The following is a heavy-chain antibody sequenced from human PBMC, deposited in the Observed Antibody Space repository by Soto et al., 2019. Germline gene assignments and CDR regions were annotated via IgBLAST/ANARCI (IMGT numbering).Heavy chain of an antibody. V-gene: IGHV3-33*01. CDR2: IWYDGSNK. Sequence: QVQLVESGGGVVQPGRSLRLSCTASGFTFSSYGMHWVRQAPGKGLEWVAVIWYDGSNKYYADSVKGRFTISRDNSKKTRYLQMNSLRAEDTAVYYCASSYYDFWSGYSDAEYFQQWGQGTLVTVCS. J-gene: IGHJ1*01. CDR1: GFTFSSYG. D-gene: IGHD3-3*01. CDR3: ASSYYDFWSGYSDAEYFQQ.